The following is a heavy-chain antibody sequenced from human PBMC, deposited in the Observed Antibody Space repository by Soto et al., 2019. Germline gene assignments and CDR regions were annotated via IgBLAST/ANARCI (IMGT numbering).Heavy chain of an antibody. V-gene: IGHV4-4*08. CDR3: LMLQYPLLTSLDI. D-gene: IGHD2-8*01. Sequence: SESLSLTCFVWGGTSSRYYWSWIGQSPEKRLECIGCIFSSGGTHSYPDLKRRITISPDTSKNQLSLQLTSLTAPNPALYFCLMLQYPLLTSLDIWCKATMVTV. CDR2: IFSSGGT. CDR1: GGTSSRYY. J-gene: IGHJ6*03.